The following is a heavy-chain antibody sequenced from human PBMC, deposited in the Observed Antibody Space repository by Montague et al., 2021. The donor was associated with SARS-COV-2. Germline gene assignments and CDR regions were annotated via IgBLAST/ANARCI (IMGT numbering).Heavy chain of an antibody. Sequence: SLRLSCAASGFPFSAFAMSWVRQAPGKGLEWVSIIHNDGYTTNYADSVRGRFTVSRDGSTNTLFLQMNTLRAEDTAVYYCAKFSGLTWALYYFDSWGQGTLVTVSS. V-gene: IGHV3-23*03. J-gene: IGHJ4*02. CDR1: GFPFSAFA. D-gene: IGHD7-27*01. CDR3: AKFSGLTWALYYFDS. CDR2: IHNDGYTT.